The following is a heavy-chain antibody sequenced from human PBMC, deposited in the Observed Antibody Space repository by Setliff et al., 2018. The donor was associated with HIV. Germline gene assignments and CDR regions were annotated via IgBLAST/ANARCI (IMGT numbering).Heavy chain of an antibody. Sequence: SETLSLTCAVYGGSFSWYYWSWIRQPPGKGLEWIGEINDSGSTNNNPSLKSRVAMSVDTSKNQFSLKLSSVTAADTAVYYCARDLRGDSVPATAAKSFDIWGQGTLVTVSS. V-gene: IGHV4-34*01. CDR1: GGSFSWYY. CDR3: ARDLRGDSVPATAAKSFDI. CDR2: INDSGST. J-gene: IGHJ3*02. D-gene: IGHD2-21*02.